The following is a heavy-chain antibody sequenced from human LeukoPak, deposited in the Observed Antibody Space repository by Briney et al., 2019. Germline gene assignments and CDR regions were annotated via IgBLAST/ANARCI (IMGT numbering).Heavy chain of an antibody. CDR1: GFTVSSNS. CDR3: TGNYYGSGSYADFDY. D-gene: IGHD3-10*01. V-gene: IGHV3-53*01. Sequence: GGSLRLSCTVSGFTVSSNSMSWVRQAPGKGLEWVSFIYSGGNTHYSDSVKGRFTISRDDSKNTAYLQMDSLKTEDTAVYYCTGNYYGSGSYADFDYWGQGTLVTVSS. CDR2: IYSGGNT. J-gene: IGHJ4*02.